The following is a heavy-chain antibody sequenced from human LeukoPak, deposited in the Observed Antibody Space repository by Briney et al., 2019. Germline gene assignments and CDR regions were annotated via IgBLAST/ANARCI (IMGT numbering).Heavy chain of an antibody. V-gene: IGHV4-59*01. Sequence: PSETLSLTCTVSGGSISSYYWSWIRQPPGKGLEWIGYIYYSGSTNYNPSLKSRVTISVDTSKNQFSLKLSSVTAADTVVYYCARATYYYDSSGYFGYYYYYMDVWGKGTTVTVSS. CDR2: IYYSGST. D-gene: IGHD3-22*01. CDR1: GGSISSYY. CDR3: ARATYYYDSSGYFGYYYYYMDV. J-gene: IGHJ6*03.